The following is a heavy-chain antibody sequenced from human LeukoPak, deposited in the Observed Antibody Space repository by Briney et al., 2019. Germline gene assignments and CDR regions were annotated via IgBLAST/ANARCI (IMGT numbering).Heavy chain of an antibody. D-gene: IGHD2-15*01. V-gene: IGHV3-53*01. CDR3: ARGLAYCSGGSCR. CDR2: IYSGGST. Sequence: GGSLRLSCVASGFTVSTNYMNWVRQAPGKWLEWVSVIYSGGSTYYADSVKGRFTISRDNSKNTLYLQMNSLRAEDTAVYYCARGLAYCSGGSCRWGQGTLVTVSS. CDR1: GFTVSTNY. J-gene: IGHJ4*02.